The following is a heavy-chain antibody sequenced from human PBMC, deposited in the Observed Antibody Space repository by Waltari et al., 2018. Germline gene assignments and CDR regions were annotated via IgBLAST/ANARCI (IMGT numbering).Heavy chain of an antibody. CDR2: IVPLTGRT. J-gene: IGHJ6*02. D-gene: IGHD6-19*01. CDR1: GGTFSSST. CDR3: ASDPAAGTYGLDV. V-gene: IGHV1-69*08. Sequence: VQLVKSGAEVKTPGSSVKDSCKPSGGTFSSSTINWVRQAPGQGLEWMGRIVPLTGRTTYPQMFQGRVTITADKSTSTAYIELSSLRAEDTTIYDCASDPAAGTYGLDVWGQGTTVTVSS.